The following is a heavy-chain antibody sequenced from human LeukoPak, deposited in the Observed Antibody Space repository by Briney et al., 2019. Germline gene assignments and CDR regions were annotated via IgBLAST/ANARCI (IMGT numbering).Heavy chain of an antibody. CDR3: ARDRAPDYYDSSAFDI. Sequence: GGSLRLSCAASGFTFSNYAMSWVRQAPGKGLEWVSGISGSGGSTYYVDSVKGRFTISRDYSKNTLYLQMNSLRAEGTAVYYCARDRAPDYYDSSAFDIWGQGTMVTVSS. CDR2: ISGSGGST. CDR1: GFTFSNYA. D-gene: IGHD3-22*01. V-gene: IGHV3-23*01. J-gene: IGHJ3*02.